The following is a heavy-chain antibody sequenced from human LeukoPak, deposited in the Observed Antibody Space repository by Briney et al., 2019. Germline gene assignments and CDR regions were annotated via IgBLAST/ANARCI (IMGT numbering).Heavy chain of an antibody. Sequence: PGGPRRLSCAASGFTFSAYCMSGIPQAPGKGLEGVSYISSSGSTIYYADSVKGRFTISRDNAKNSLYLQMNSLRAEDTAVYYCARGSRPPIAVAGTGWFDPWGQGTLVTVSS. J-gene: IGHJ5*02. D-gene: IGHD6-19*01. CDR3: ARGSRPPIAVAGTGWFDP. CDR1: GFTFSAYC. CDR2: ISSSGSTI. V-gene: IGHV3-11*01.